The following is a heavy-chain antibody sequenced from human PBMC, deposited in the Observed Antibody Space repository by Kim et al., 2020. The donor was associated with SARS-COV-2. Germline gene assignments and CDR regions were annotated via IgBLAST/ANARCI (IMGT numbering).Heavy chain of an antibody. D-gene: IGHD1-26*01. J-gene: IGHJ6*02. CDR1: GYTFTSYY. CDR3: AGGEWGLNRNYYYYGMDV. Sequence: ASVKVSCKASGYTFTSYYMHWVRQAPGQGLEWMGIINPSGGSTSYAQKFQGRVTMTRDTSTSTVYMELSSLRSEDTAVYYCAGGEWGLNRNYYYYGMDVWGQGTAVTVSS. CDR2: INPSGGST. V-gene: IGHV1-46*01.